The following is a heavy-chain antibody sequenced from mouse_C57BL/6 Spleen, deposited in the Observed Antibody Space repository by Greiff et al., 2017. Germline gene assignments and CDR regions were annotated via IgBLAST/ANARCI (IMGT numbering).Heavy chain of an antibody. V-gene: IGHV1-76*01. CDR2: IYPGSGNT. CDR3: ARRPYYYAMDY. J-gene: IGHJ4*01. CDR1: GYTFTDYY. Sequence: QVQLQQSGAELVRPGASVKLSCKASGYTFTDYYINWVKQRPGQGLEWIARIYPGSGNTYYNEKFKGKATLTAEKSSSTAYMQLSSLTSEDSAVYFCARRPYYYAMDYWGQGTSVTVSS.